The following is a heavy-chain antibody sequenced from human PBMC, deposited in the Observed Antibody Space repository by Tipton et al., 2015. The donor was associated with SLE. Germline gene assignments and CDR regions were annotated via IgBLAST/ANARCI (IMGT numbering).Heavy chain of an antibody. D-gene: IGHD4-11*01. Sequence: LRLSCTVSGGSISSSSYYWGWIRQPPGKGLEWIGSIYYSGSTYYNPSLKSRVTISVDASKNQFSLKLSSVTAADTAVYYCARAVYYSDYVDYWGQGTLVTVSS. CDR2: IYYSGST. CDR1: GGSISSSSYY. V-gene: IGHV4-39*07. J-gene: IGHJ4*02. CDR3: ARAVYYSDYVDY.